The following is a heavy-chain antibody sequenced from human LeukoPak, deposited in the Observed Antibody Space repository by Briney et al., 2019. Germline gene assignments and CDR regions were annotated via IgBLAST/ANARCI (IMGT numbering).Heavy chain of an antibody. CDR3: AKDIVRHSSGWYQGYYYYGMDV. J-gene: IGHJ6*02. CDR2: ISYDGSNK. Sequence: GSLRLSCAASGFTFSSYGMHWVRQAPGKGLEWVAVISYDGSNKYYADSVKGRFTISRDNSKSTLYLQMNSLRAEDTAVYYCAKDIVRHSSGWYQGYYYYGMDVWGQGTTVTVSS. V-gene: IGHV3-30*18. D-gene: IGHD6-19*01. CDR1: GFTFSSYG.